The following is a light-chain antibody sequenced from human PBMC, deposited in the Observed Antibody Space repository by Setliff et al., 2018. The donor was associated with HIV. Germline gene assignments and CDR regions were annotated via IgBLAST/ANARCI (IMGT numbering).Light chain of an antibody. Sequence: QSALTQPASVSGSPGQSITISCTGTSSDVGGYKYVYWYQQHPGKAPKLMIYEVSTRPSGVSNRFSGSKSGNTASLTISGLQTEDEADYYCSSYTSSSTDVFGTGTKVTVL. CDR3: SSYTSSSTDV. V-gene: IGLV2-14*01. CDR2: EVS. CDR1: SSDVGGYKY. J-gene: IGLJ1*01.